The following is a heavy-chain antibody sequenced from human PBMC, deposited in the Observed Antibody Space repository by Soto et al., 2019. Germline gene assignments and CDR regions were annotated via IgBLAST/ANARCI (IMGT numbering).Heavy chain of an antibody. CDR2: IYYSGST. CDR1: GGSISSSSYY. D-gene: IGHD3-10*01. Sequence: TSETLSLTCTVSGGSISSSSYYWGWIRQPPGKGLEWVGSIYYSGSTYYNPSLKSRVTISVDTSKNQFSLKLSSVTAADTAVYYCARLIIERFGEFTFDPWGQGTLVTVSS. V-gene: IGHV4-39*01. J-gene: IGHJ5*02. CDR3: ARLIIERFGEFTFDP.